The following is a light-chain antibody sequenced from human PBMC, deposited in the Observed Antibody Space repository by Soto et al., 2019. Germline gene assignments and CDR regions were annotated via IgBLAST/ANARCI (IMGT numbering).Light chain of an antibody. CDR1: SSDVGGYNY. J-gene: IGLJ1*01. Sequence: VLTQPRSVSGSPGQSVTISCTGTSSDVGGYNYVSWYQQHPGKAPKLMIYDVSKRPSGVPDRFSGSKSGNTASLTISGLXAEDEADYYCCSYAGSYSLYVFGTGTKVTVL. CDR2: DVS. CDR3: CSYAGSYSLYV. V-gene: IGLV2-11*01.